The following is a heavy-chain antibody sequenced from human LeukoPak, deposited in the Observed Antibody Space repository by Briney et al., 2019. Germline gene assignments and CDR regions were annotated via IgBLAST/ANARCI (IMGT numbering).Heavy chain of an antibody. D-gene: IGHD3-10*01. CDR1: GYTFTSYG. Sequence: ASVKVSCKASGYTFTSYGISWVRQAPGQGLEWMGWISAYNGNTNYAQKLQGRVTMTTDTSTSTAYMELRSLRSDDTAVYYCARDSVVRCRYYHYGMDVWGQGTTVTVPS. V-gene: IGHV1-18*01. CDR3: ARDSVVRCRYYHYGMDV. J-gene: IGHJ6*02. CDR2: ISAYNGNT.